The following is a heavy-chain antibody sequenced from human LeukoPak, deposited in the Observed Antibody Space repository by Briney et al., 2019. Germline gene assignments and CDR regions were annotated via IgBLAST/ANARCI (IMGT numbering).Heavy chain of an antibody. Sequence: GGSLRLSCAASGFTFSSYPMHWVRQAPGKGLEWVAVISYDGSNKYYADSVKGRFTISRDNSKNTLYLQMNSLRAEDTAVYYCARAERYCSGGSWYRYYYYYMDVWGKGTTVTVSS. CDR2: ISYDGSNK. D-gene: IGHD2-15*01. J-gene: IGHJ6*03. CDR3: ARAERYCSGGSWYRYYYYYMDV. CDR1: GFTFSSYP. V-gene: IGHV3-30*04.